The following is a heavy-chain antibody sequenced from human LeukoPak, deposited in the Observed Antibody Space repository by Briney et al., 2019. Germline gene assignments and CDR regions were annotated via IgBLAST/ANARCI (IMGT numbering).Heavy chain of an antibody. Sequence: PSETLSLTCTVSGGSISSSGSYWAWIRQSPGKGLEWIGSILYSGYTYYNASLRSRLTIFVDTSRNQFSLSLSSVTAADTAIYYCAKGDTSGPRPHFDPWGQGTLVTVSS. D-gene: IGHD3-22*01. CDR1: GGSISSSGSY. CDR3: AKGDTSGPRPHFDP. J-gene: IGHJ5*02. CDR2: ILYSGYT. V-gene: IGHV4-39*01.